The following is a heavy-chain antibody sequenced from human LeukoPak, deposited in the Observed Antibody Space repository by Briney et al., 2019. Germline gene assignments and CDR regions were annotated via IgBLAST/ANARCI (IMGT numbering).Heavy chain of an antibody. CDR2: INPNSGGT. V-gene: IGHV1-2*06. D-gene: IGHD6-19*01. CDR3: AGALYSSGWYVIDY. CDR1: GYTFTGYY. Sequence: ASVKVSCKASGYTFTGYYMHWVRQAPGQGLEWMGRINPNSGGTNYAQKFQGRVTMTRDTSISTAYMELSRLRSDDTAVYYCAGALYSSGWYVIDYWGQGTLVTVSS. J-gene: IGHJ4*02.